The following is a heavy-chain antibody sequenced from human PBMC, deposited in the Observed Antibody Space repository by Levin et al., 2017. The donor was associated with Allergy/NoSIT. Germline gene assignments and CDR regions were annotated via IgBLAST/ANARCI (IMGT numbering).Heavy chain of an antibody. CDR3: VKWGLDFWSKFDY. CDR2: ISGSGGGT. CDR1: GFTFSSYA. Sequence: GESLKISCAASGFTFSSYAMTWVRQAPGKGLEWVSGISGSGGGTNYADSVKGRFTISRDSSKNTLYLLMNSLRAEDTAVYYCVKWGLDFWSKFDYWGQGTLVTVSS. J-gene: IGHJ4*02. D-gene: IGHD3-3*01. V-gene: IGHV3-23*01.